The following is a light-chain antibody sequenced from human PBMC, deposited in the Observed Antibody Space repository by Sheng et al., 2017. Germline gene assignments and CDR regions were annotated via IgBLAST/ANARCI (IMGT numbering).Light chain of an antibody. V-gene: IGKV1-5*03. Sequence: DIQMTQFPYTLSASVGDRVTITCRASQSIRSWLAWYQQKPGRAPKLLIYTASALESGVSSRFSGGGSGTDFTLTISSLQPDDFATYYCQQYYTYPWTFGQGTKGGNQ. CDR3: QQYYTYPWT. CDR1: QSIRSW. CDR2: TAS. J-gene: IGKJ1*01.